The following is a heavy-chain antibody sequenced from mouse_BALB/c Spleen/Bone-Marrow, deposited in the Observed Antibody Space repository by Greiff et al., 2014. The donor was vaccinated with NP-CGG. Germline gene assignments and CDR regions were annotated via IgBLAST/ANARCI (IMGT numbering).Heavy chain of an antibody. CDR2: IHPNSGNI. CDR1: GYTFTSSW. CDR3: ARHHRYAYYFDY. Sequence: VQLQQSGSVLVRPGTSVKLSCKASGYTFTSSWIHWARQRPGQGLEWIGEIHPNSGNINYNEKFKGKATLTIDTSSSTAYVDISSLTSEDSAVYYCARHHRYAYYFDYWGQGTTLTVSS. D-gene: IGHD2-14*01. J-gene: IGHJ2*01. V-gene: IGHV1S130*01.